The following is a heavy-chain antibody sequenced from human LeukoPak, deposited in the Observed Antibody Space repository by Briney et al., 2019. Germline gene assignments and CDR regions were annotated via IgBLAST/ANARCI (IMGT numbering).Heavy chain of an antibody. Sequence: ASVKVSCKASGYTFTSYGISWVRQAPGQGLEWMGWISAYNGNTNYAQKLQGRVTMTTDTSTSTAYMELRSLRSDDTAVYYCARDPWHHYDFPPYNWFDPWGQGTLVTVSP. CDR2: ISAYNGNT. CDR1: GYTFTSYG. V-gene: IGHV1-18*01. CDR3: ARDPWHHYDFPPYNWFDP. D-gene: IGHD3-3*01. J-gene: IGHJ5*02.